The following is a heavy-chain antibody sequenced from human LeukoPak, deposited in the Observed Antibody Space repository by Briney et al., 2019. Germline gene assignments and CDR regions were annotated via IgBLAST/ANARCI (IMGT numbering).Heavy chain of an antibody. CDR2: ISAYTGNT. J-gene: IGHJ4*02. D-gene: IGHD3-9*01. CDR1: VYTLTSYG. CDR3: ARGDLRYFDWLNAFYY. Sequence: ASVKVSCKASVYTLTSYGISWVRQAPGQGLEWMGWISAYTGNTNCAQKIQGRVTMTTDTSTSTAYMELRRLRSDDTAVYYCARGDLRYFDWLNAFYYWGQGTLVTVSS. V-gene: IGHV1-18*01.